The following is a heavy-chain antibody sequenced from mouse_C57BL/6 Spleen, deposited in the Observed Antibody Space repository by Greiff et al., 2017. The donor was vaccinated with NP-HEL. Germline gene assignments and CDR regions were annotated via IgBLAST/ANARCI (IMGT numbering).Heavy chain of an antibody. CDR2: ISDGGSYT. CDR3: ARGEYYYAMDY. Sequence: EVQGVESGGGLVKPGGSLKLSCAASGFTFSSYAMSWVRQTPEKRLEWVATISDGGSYTYYPDNVKGRFTISRDNAKNNLYLQMSHLKSEDTAMYYCARGEYYYAMDYWGQGTSVTVSS. CDR1: GFTFSSYA. V-gene: IGHV5-4*01. J-gene: IGHJ4*01.